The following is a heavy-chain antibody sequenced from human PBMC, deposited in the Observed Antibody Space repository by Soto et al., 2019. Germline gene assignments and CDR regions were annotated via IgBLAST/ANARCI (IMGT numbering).Heavy chain of an antibody. Sequence: ASVKVSCKASGYTFTGYFMHWVRQAPGQGLEWMGWINPKTGGTNYAQKFQGRVTMTRDTSISTAYMDLSRLRSDDTAVHYCARDLRSGYDTHFDYWGQGTLVTVSS. CDR1: GYTFTGYF. D-gene: IGHD5-12*01. V-gene: IGHV1-2*02. J-gene: IGHJ4*02. CDR2: INPKTGGT. CDR3: ARDLRSGYDTHFDY.